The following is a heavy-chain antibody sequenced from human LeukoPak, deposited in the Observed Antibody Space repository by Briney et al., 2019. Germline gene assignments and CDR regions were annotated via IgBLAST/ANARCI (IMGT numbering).Heavy chain of an antibody. CDR2: IYTSGST. V-gene: IGHV4-4*09. Sequence: SETLSLTCTVSGGSISSYYWSWIRQPPGKGLEWIGYIYTSGSTKYNPSLKSRVTISVDTSKNQFSLKLSSVTAADTAVYYCARLRGYSYGYDYYYYMDVWGKGTTVTVSS. D-gene: IGHD5-18*01. CDR1: GGSISSYY. J-gene: IGHJ6*03. CDR3: ARLRGYSYGYDYYYYMDV.